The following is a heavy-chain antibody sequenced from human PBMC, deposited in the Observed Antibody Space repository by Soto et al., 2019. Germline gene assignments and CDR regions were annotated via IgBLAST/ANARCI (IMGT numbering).Heavy chain of an antibody. D-gene: IGHD3-10*01. CDR1: GFTFGDYA. V-gene: IGHV3-49*03. CDR2: IRSKAYGGTT. J-gene: IGHJ3*02. CDR3: TRAGEPKVGEYAFDI. Sequence: GGSLRLSCTASGFTFGDYAMSWFRQAPGKGLEWVGFIRSKAYGGTTEYAASVKGRFTISRDDSKSIAYLQMNSLKTEDTAVYYCTRAGEPKVGEYAFDIWGQGTMVTVSS.